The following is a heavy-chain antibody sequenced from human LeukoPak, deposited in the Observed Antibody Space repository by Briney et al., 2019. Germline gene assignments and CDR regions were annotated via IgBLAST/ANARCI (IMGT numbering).Heavy chain of an antibody. CDR2: INPTSGYT. CDR3: ARDKVGYTYGYVRAHYGMDV. Sequence: GGSLRLSCAASGFTFSDYYMSWIRQAPGKGLEWLSYINPTSGYTPYADSVRGRFTISRDNSKSTLFLQMNSLRAEDTAVYYCARDKVGYTYGYVRAHYGMDVWGQGTTVIVSS. CDR1: GFTFSDYY. D-gene: IGHD5-18*01. V-gene: IGHV3-11*06. J-gene: IGHJ6*02.